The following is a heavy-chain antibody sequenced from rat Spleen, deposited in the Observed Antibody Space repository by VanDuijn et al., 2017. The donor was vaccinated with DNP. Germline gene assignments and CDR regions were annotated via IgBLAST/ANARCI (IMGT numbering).Heavy chain of an antibody. Sequence: EVQLQESGPGVVKPSQSLSLTCSVTGYSITSSYRWNWIRKFPGNKMEWIGHISYSGSTSYNPSLKSRISITRDTSKNQFFLQLNSVTTEDTATYHCARWPGYNPPYAMDAWGQGTSVTVSS. CDR3: ARWPGYNPPYAMDA. CDR2: ISYSGST. D-gene: IGHD1-4*01. V-gene: IGHV3-1*01. J-gene: IGHJ4*01. CDR1: GYSITSSY.